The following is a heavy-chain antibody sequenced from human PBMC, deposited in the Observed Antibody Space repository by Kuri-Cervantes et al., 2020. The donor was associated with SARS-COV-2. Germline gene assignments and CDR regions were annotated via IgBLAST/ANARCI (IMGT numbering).Heavy chain of an antibody. CDR3: ARGGDIVLMVYAIPLYGAFDI. D-gene: IGHD2-8*01. CDR1: RFTFSDYY. CDR2: ISSSGSTI. V-gene: IGHV3-11*04. Sequence: GESLKISCAASRFTFSDYYMSWIRQAPGKGLEWVSYISSSGSTIYYADSVKGRFTISRDNSKNTLYLQMNSLRAEDTAVYYCARGGDIVLMVYAIPLYGAFDIWGQGTMVTVSS. J-gene: IGHJ3*02.